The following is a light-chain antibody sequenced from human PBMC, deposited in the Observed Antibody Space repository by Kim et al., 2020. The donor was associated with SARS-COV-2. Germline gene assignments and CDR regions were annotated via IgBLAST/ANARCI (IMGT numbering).Light chain of an antibody. CDR1: QNINSW. V-gene: IGKV1-5*03. CDR2: KAS. CDR3: QQYKTYPWT. Sequence: AAVGDRVTITCRASQNINSWLAWYQQKPGKAPKLLIYKASSLESGVPSRFSGSGSGTEFTLTISGLQPDDFATYYCQQYKTYPWTFGQGTKVDIK. J-gene: IGKJ1*01.